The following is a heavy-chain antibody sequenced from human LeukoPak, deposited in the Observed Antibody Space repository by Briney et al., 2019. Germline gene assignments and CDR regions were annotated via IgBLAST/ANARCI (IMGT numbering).Heavy chain of an antibody. D-gene: IGHD3-3*01. V-gene: IGHV4-59*01. J-gene: IGHJ3*02. CDR3: ARERNYDFWSGYYTGAFDI. Sequence: PSETLSLTCTVSGGSISSYYWSWIRQPPGKGLEWIGYIYYSGSTNYNPSLKSRVTISVDTSKNQFSLKLSSVTAADTAVYYCARERNYDFWSGYYTGAFDIWGQGTMVIVSS. CDR2: IYYSGST. CDR1: GGSISSYY.